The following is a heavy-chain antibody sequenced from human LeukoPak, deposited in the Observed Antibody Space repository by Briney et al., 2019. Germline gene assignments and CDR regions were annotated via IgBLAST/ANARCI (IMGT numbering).Heavy chain of an antibody. J-gene: IGHJ4*02. V-gene: IGHV3-73*01. CDR1: GFTFSGSA. Sequence: GGSLRLSCAASGFTFSGSAMHWVRQASGKGLEWVGRIRSKANSYATAYAASVKGRFTISRDDSKNTAYLQTNSLKTEDTAVYYCTRRGIAARQYYFDYWGQGTLVTVSS. D-gene: IGHD6-6*01. CDR3: TRRGIAARQYYFDY. CDR2: IRSKANSYAT.